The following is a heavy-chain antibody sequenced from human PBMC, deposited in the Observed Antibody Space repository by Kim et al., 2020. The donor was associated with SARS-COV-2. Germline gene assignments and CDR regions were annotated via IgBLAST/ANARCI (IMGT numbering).Heavy chain of an antibody. CDR2: YSSGRT. V-gene: IGHV4-59*09. CDR3: ARGFEP. J-gene: IGHJ5*02. Sequence: YSSGRTDQSPSLKPRVTTSVDTSKNQFSRRLSSVTGADTAVYYCARGFEPWGQGTLVTVSS.